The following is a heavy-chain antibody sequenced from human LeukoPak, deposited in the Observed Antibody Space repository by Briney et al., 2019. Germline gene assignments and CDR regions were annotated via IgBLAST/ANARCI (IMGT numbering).Heavy chain of an antibody. D-gene: IGHD6-13*01. J-gene: IGHJ4*02. V-gene: IGHV1-69*13. CDR2: IIPIFGTA. CDR3: ARGYSSSWHRYDY. Sequence: ASVKVSSKASGGTFSSYAISWVRQAPGQGLEWMGGIIPIFGTANYAQKFQGRVTITADESTSTAYMELSSLRSEDTAVYYCARGYSSSWHRYDYWGQGTLVTVSS. CDR1: GGTFSSYA.